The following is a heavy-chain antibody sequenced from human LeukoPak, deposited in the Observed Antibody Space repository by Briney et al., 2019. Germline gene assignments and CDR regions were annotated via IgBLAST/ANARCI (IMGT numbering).Heavy chain of an antibody. CDR2: FDPEDGET. CDR1: GYTLTELS. V-gene: IGHV1-24*01. D-gene: IGHD6-19*01. Sequence: GASVKVSCKVFGYTLTELSMHWVRQAPGKGLEWMGGFDPEDGETIYAQKFQGRVTMTEDTSTDTAYMELSSLRSEDTAVYYCATASGWYLPFDYWGQGTLVTVSS. CDR3: ATASGWYLPFDY. J-gene: IGHJ4*02.